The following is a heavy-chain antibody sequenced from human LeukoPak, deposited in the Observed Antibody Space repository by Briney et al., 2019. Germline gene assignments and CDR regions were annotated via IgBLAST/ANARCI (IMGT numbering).Heavy chain of an antibody. Sequence: ASVKVSCKASGGTFSSYAISWVRQAPGQGLEWMGGIIPIFGTANYAQKFQGRVTITTDESTSTAYMELSSLRSEDTAVYYCARGSIPLYCSSTSCSYPPYYYYYMDVWGKGTTVTVSS. V-gene: IGHV1-69*05. CDR1: GGTFSSYA. CDR2: IIPIFGTA. CDR3: ARGSIPLYCSSTSCSYPPYYYYYMDV. D-gene: IGHD2-2*01. J-gene: IGHJ6*03.